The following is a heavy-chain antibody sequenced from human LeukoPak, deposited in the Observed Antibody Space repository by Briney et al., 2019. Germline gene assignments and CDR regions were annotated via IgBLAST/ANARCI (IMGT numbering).Heavy chain of an antibody. CDR2: ISSSGATI. CDR1: GFTFNSYS. CDR3: ARWPYSSSYYFDY. J-gene: IGHJ4*02. D-gene: IGHD6-6*01. V-gene: IGHV3-48*01. Sequence: GGSLRLSCAASGFTFNSYSMIWVRQAPGEGLEWISSISSSGATISYADSVRGRFTISRDNAKNSLYLQMNSLRAEDTAMYYCARWPYSSSYYFDYWGQGTLVTVSS.